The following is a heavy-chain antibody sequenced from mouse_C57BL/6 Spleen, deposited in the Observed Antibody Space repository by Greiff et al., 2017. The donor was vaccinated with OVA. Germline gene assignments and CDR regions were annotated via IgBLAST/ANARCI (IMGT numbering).Heavy chain of an antibody. Sequence: EVKLLESGGGLVKPGGSLKLSCAASGFTFSDYGMHWVRQAPEKGLEWVAYISSGSSTIYYADTVKGRCTISRDNAKNTLFLQMTSLRSEDTAMYYCASDYDYDEYAMDYWGQGTSVTVSS. CDR2: ISSGSSTI. V-gene: IGHV5-17*01. D-gene: IGHD2-4*01. CDR3: ASDYDYDEYAMDY. J-gene: IGHJ4*01. CDR1: GFTFSDYG.